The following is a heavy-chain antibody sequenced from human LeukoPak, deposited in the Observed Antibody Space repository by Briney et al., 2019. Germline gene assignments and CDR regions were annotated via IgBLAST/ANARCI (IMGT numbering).Heavy chain of an antibody. Sequence: GGSLRLSCAASGFTFSNYGMHWVRQAPGKGLEWVAVIWYDGSNKYYADSVKGRFTISRDNSKNTLYLQMISLRAEDTAVYYCATPYCSSLSCYQTTGYYGMDVWGKGITVTVSS. J-gene: IGHJ6*04. CDR2: IWYDGSNK. D-gene: IGHD2-2*01. V-gene: IGHV3-33*01. CDR3: ATPYCSSLSCYQTTGYYGMDV. CDR1: GFTFSNYG.